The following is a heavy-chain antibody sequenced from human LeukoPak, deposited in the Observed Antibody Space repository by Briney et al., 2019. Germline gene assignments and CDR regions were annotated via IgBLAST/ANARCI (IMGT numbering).Heavy chain of an antibody. CDR1: GGTFSSYA. CDR3: AREGYCSSTSCYRVDI. Sequence: SVKVSCTASGGTFSSYAISWVRQAPGQGLEWMGGIIPIFGTANYAQKFQGRVTITADESTSTAYMELSSLRSEDTAVYYCAREGYCSSTSCYRVDIWGQGTMVTVPS. CDR2: IIPIFGTA. J-gene: IGHJ3*02. V-gene: IGHV1-69*13. D-gene: IGHD2-2*01.